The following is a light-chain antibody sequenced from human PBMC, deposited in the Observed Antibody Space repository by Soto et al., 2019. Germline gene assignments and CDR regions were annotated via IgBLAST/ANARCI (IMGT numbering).Light chain of an antibody. CDR1: QSINTY. Sequence: ENVLTQSPATLSLSPGEGATLSCRASQSINTYLAWYQQKPGQAPRLLIYDASKRATGIPARFSGSGSGTNFTLTIDRLEPEDFAVYFCQQRSNWPPALSFGGGTKVDIK. V-gene: IGKV3-11*01. J-gene: IGKJ4*01. CDR3: QQRSNWPPALS. CDR2: DAS.